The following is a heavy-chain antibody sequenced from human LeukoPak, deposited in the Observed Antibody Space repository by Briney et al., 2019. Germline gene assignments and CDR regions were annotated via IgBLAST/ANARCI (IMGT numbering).Heavy chain of an antibody. CDR2: IRSKAYGGTT. V-gene: IGHV3-49*04. D-gene: IGHD3-16*01. CDR3: TRDAFRVFFDY. Sequence: GGSLRLSCTASGFTFGDYAMSWVRQAPGKGLEWVGFIRSKAYGGTTEYAASVKGRFTISRDDSKSIAYLQMNSLKTEDTAVYYCTRDAFRVFFDYWGQGTLVTVSS. J-gene: IGHJ4*02. CDR1: GFTFGDYA.